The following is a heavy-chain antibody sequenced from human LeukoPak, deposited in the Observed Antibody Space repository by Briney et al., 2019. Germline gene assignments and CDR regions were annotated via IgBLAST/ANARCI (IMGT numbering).Heavy chain of an antibody. CDR1: GGSISGYY. J-gene: IGHJ4*02. CDR2: IYYSGST. CDR3: ARAITIFGVVNFDY. Sequence: SETLSLTCTVSGGSISGYYWSWIRQPPGKGLGWIGYIYYSGSTNYNPSLKSRVTISVDTSKNQFSLKLSSVTAADTAVYYCARAITIFGVVNFDYWGQGTLVTVSS. D-gene: IGHD3-3*01. V-gene: IGHV4-59*01.